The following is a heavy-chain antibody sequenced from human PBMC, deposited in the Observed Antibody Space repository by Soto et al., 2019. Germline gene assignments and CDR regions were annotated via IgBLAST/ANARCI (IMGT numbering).Heavy chain of an antibody. Sequence: QVQLVQSGAEVKKPGSSVRVSCQASGGTFTTYAFNWVRQAPGQGLEWMGGIIPMYNKPNYAPNFLGRVTISADPSTSTAYMELTTLRSEDTAVYFCARGYSDGYYYAMDVWGQGTTVTVSS. J-gene: IGHJ6*02. CDR3: ARGYSDGYYYAMDV. V-gene: IGHV1-69*01. CDR2: IIPMYNKP. CDR1: GGTFTTYA. D-gene: IGHD4-17*01.